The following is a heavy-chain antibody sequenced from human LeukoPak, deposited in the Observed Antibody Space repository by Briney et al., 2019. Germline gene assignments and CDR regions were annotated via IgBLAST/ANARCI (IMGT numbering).Heavy chain of an antibody. CDR3: AKLSYVADSSGYYLLAFDI. V-gene: IGHV3-30*02. Sequence: GGSLRLSCAASGFTFSSYGMHWLRQAPGKGLEGVAYIQYDGSNEQFADSVKGRFTISRDNSKNTLYLQMNSLRAEDTAVYYCAKLSYVADSSGYYLLAFDIWGQGTMVTVSS. CDR1: GFTFSSYG. CDR2: IQYDGSNE. D-gene: IGHD3-22*01. J-gene: IGHJ3*02.